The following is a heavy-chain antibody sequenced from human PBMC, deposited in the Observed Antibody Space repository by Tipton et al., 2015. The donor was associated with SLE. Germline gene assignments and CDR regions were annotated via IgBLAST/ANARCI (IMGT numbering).Heavy chain of an antibody. Sequence: TLSLTCTVSGGSISSYYWSWIRQPPGKGLEWIGYIYYSGSTNYNPSLKSRVTISVDTSQNQFSLKLSSVTAADTAVYYCARVRGSSWLSFAFDIWGQGTMVTVSS. CDR1: GGSISSYY. CDR2: IYYSGST. V-gene: IGHV4-59*01. D-gene: IGHD6-13*01. J-gene: IGHJ3*02. CDR3: ARVRGSSWLSFAFDI.